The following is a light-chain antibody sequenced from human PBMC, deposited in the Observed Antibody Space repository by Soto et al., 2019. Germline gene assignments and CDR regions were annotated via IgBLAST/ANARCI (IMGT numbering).Light chain of an antibody. CDR2: YVS. J-gene: IGLJ1*01. Sequence: SYELTQPPSVSVAPEKTTTITCGGNNIGDKRVHWYRQKPGQAPVLLISYVSDRPSGSPERFSGSNSGNTATLTISRVEAGDEADYYCQVWDIMTDNYVFGGGTKLTVL. V-gene: IGLV3-21*04. CDR1: NIGDKR. CDR3: QVWDIMTDNYV.